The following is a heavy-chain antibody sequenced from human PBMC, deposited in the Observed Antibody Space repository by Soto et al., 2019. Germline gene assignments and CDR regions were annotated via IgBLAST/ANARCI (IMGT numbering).Heavy chain of an antibody. D-gene: IGHD2-21*01. Sequence: QVQLVQSGGEVKEPGASVKVSCKASGYRFSRYGINWVRQAPGQGLEWMGWVSTYDGNTQYAQKFQGRITMTTDTSTNTVYLEVGILTSDDTAVYYCARDEEDANLMIVVLPGDYWGQGTLVSVSS. V-gene: IGHV1-18*01. CDR1: GYRFSRYG. CDR2: VSTYDGNT. CDR3: ARDEEDANLMIVVLPGDY. J-gene: IGHJ4*02.